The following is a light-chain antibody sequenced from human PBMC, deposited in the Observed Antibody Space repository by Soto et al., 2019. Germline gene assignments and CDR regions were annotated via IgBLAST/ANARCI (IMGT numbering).Light chain of an antibody. V-gene: IGLV2-14*01. CDR3: SAYTSSSTLV. Sequence: QSALTQPASVSGSPGQSITISCSGTRRDVGAYNLVSWYQQPPGKAPQLLIYEVRNRPSGISSRFSGSRSGNTASLTISSLLPEDEADYYCSAYTSSSTLVFGGGTKVTVL. J-gene: IGLJ2*01. CDR2: EVR. CDR1: RRDVGAYNL.